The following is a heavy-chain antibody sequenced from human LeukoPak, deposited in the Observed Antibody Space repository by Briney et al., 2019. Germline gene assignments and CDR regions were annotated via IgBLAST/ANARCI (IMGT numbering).Heavy chain of an antibody. J-gene: IGHJ4*02. CDR3: ARDAVWYYYDSSGYDHLDY. CDR2: ISSGGSTI. D-gene: IGHD3-22*01. CDR1: GFTFSSCE. Sequence: PGGSLRLSCAASGFTFSSCEMNWVRQAPGKGLEWVSYISSGGSTIYYADSVKGRFTISRDNAKNSLYLQMNSLRAEDTAVYYCARDAVWYYYDSSGYDHLDYWGQGTLVTVSS. V-gene: IGHV3-48*03.